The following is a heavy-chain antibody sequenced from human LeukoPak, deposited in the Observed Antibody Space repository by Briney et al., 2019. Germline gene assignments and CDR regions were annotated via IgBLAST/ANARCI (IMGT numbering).Heavy chain of an antibody. Sequence: LSLTCAVSGGSISSSYWWSWIRQAPGKGLEWVSYISSSGSTIYYADSVKGRFTISRDNAKNSLYLQMNSLRAEDTAVYYCAREGGGYGYDFWSGYPDYWGQGTLVTVSS. D-gene: IGHD3-3*01. CDR3: AREGGGYGYDFWSGYPDY. CDR2: ISSSGSTI. J-gene: IGHJ4*02. V-gene: IGHV3-11*04. CDR1: GGSISSSYW.